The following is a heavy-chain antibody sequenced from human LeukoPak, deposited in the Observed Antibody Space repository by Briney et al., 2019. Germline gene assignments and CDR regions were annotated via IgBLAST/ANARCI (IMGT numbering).Heavy chain of an antibody. D-gene: IGHD4-17*01. CDR2: IYYSGST. V-gene: IGHV4-31*03. J-gene: IGHJ4*02. CDR1: GGSISSGGYY. Sequence: SETLSLTCTVSGGSISSGGYYWSWIRQHPGKGLEWIGYIYYSGSTYYNPSLKSRVTISVDTSKNQFSLKLSSVTAADTAVYHCARLRSGSWYFDYWGQGTLVTVSS. CDR3: ARLRSGSWYFDY.